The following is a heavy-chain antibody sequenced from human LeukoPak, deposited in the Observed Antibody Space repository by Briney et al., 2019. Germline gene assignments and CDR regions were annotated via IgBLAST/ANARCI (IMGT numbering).Heavy chain of an antibody. CDR1: GGSFSGYY. D-gene: IGHD6-19*01. CDR3: AFRLVHGAFDI. V-gene: IGHV4-34*01. CDR2: INHSGST. J-gene: IGHJ3*02. Sequence: PSETLSLTRAVHGGSFSGYYWNWIRQPPGKGLEWIGEINHSGSTNYNPSLKSRVTISVDTSKNQFSLKLSSVTAADTAVYYCAFRLVHGAFDIWGQGTMVTVSS.